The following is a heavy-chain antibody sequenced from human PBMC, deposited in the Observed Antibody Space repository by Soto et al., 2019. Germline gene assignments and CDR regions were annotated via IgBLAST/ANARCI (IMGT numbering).Heavy chain of an antibody. Sequence: EVQLLDSGGGLVKPGGSLRLSCAASGFTFSTYLMTWVRQAPGKGLEWVSTIFSSGGTTAYADSVKGRVTISRDNSQNTVFLQLSTLRAEDTAIYDCAKALFNGDFGEVFHSWGREALVTVSS. J-gene: IGHJ4*02. CDR1: GFTFSTYL. CDR2: IFSSGGTT. D-gene: IGHD3-10*01. V-gene: IGHV3-23*05. CDR3: AKALFNGDFGEVFHS.